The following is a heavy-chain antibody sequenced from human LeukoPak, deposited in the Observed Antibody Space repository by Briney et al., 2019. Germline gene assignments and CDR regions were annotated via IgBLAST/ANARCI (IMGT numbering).Heavy chain of an antibody. D-gene: IGHD2-15*01. V-gene: IGHV3-23*01. J-gene: IGHJ3*02. CDR2: ISGSGGST. CDR1: GFTFSSYA. CDR3: AKGPGLIVVVVAAADAFDI. Sequence: PGGSLRLSCAASGFTFSSYAMSWVRQAPGKGLEWVSAISGSGGSTYYADSVKARFTISRDNSKNTLYLQMNSLRAEDTAVYYCAKGPGLIVVVVAAADAFDIWGQGTMVTVSS.